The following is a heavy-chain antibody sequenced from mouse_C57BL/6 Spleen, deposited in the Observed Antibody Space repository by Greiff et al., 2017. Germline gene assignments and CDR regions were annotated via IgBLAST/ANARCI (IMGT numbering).Heavy chain of an antibody. CDR3: ARHLPYAMDY. CDR2: IYPSDSET. V-gene: IGHV1-61*01. Sequence: QVQLQQPGAELVRPGSSVKLSCKASGYTFTSYWMDWVKQRPGQGLEWIGNIYPSDSETHYNQKFKDKATLTVDKSSSTAYMPLSSLTSEDSAVYYCARHLPYAMDYWGQGTSVTVSS. J-gene: IGHJ4*01. CDR1: GYTFTSYW.